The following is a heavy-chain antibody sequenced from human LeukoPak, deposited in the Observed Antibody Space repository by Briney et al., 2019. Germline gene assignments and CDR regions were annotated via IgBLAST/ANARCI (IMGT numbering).Heavy chain of an antibody. Sequence: GESLKTSCKGSGYSFTSYGISWVRQAPGQGLEWMGWISAYNGNTNYAQKLQGRVTMTTDTSTSTAYMELRSLRSDDTAVYYCAREYQLLGTWFDPWGQGTLVTVSS. D-gene: IGHD2-2*01. CDR1: GYSFTSYG. CDR2: ISAYNGNT. V-gene: IGHV1-18*01. J-gene: IGHJ5*02. CDR3: AREYQLLGTWFDP.